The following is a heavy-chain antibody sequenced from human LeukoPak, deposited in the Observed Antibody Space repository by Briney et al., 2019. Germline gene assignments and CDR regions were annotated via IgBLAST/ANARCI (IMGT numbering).Heavy chain of an antibody. J-gene: IGHJ5*02. D-gene: IGHD6-19*01. Sequence: PGGSLRLSXSASGFNFGTHAMHWVRQAPGKELEWVAMIWRGGNYKFYADSVKGRFTISRDDSRSDLSLQMDSLRVEDTALYHCVIDPPDSGWAFWSWGQGALVTVSS. CDR3: VIDPPDSGWAFWS. CDR1: GFNFGTHA. CDR2: IWRGGNYK. V-gene: IGHV3-33*01.